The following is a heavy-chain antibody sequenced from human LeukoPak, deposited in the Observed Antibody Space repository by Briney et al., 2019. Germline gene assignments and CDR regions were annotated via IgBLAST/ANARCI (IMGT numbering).Heavy chain of an antibody. J-gene: IGHJ3*01. V-gene: IGHV3-48*03. CDR1: GFTFSSYE. CDR2: ISSGGSSI. Sequence: GGSLRLSCTASGFTFSSYEMNWVRQAPGKGLEWVSYISSGGSSIYYADSVEGRFTISRDNAKNSLYLQMNNLRAEDTAVYYCARDQGMTGAFDFWGQGTVVTVSS. CDR3: ARDQGMTGAFDF.